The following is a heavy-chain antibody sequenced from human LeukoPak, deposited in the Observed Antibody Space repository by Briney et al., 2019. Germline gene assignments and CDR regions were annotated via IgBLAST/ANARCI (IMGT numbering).Heavy chain of an antibody. CDR1: GFTFSSYA. D-gene: IGHD3-22*01. J-gene: IGHJ4*02. CDR2: LKYDGSDK. Sequence: GGSLRLSCAASGFTFSSYAMHWVRQAPGKGLEWVANLKYDGSDKYYVDSVKGRFTISRDNAKNTLYLQMNSLRAEDTAVYYCVREGDGSGYYSISLVYWGQGTLVSVSS. CDR3: VREGDGSGYYSISLVY. V-gene: IGHV3-7*01.